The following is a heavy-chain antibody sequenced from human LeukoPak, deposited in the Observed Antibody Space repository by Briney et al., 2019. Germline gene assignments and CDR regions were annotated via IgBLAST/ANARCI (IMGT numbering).Heavy chain of an antibody. Sequence: PGGSLRLSCAASGFTFSSYGMHWVRQAPGKGLEWVAVISYDGSNKYYADSVKGRFTISGDNSKNTLYLQMNSLRAEDTAVYYCAKVDILTGAPSVYWYYGMDVWGKGTTVTVSS. J-gene: IGHJ6*04. D-gene: IGHD3-9*01. V-gene: IGHV3-30*18. CDR1: GFTFSSYG. CDR3: AKVDILTGAPSVYWYYGMDV. CDR2: ISYDGSNK.